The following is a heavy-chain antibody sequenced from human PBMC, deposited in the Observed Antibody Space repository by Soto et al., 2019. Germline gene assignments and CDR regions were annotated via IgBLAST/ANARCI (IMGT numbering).Heavy chain of an antibody. J-gene: IGHJ6*02. V-gene: IGHV3-21*01. CDR2: ISSSSSYI. Sequence: EVQLVESGGGLVKPGGSLRLSCAASGFTFSSYSMNWVRQAPGKGLERVSSISSSSSYIYYAESVKGRFTISRDNAKNSLYLQMNSLRAEDTAVYYCARDGAMRDYPYYYYYYGMDVWGQGTTVTVSS. D-gene: IGHD2-2*01. CDR3: ARDGAMRDYPYYYYYYGMDV. CDR1: GFTFSSYS.